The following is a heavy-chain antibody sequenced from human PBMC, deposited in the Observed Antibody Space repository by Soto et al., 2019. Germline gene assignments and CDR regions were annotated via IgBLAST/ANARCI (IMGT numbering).Heavy chain of an antibody. Sequence: SETLSLTCTVSGDSISGSSYYWGWIRQPPGKGLECIGSMYYSGSTYYNPSLKSRVTISVDTSKNQFSLKLSSVTAADTAVYYCARNMVRGVIFDYWGQGRLVTVSS. CDR1: GDSISGSSYY. CDR2: MYYSGST. CDR3: ARNMVRGVIFDY. D-gene: IGHD3-10*01. J-gene: IGHJ4*02. V-gene: IGHV4-39*01.